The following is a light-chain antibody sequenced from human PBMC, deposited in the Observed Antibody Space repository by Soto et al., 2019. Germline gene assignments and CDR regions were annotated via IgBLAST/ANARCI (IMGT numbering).Light chain of an antibody. CDR1: QSVSSRF. CDR2: GAS. Sequence: DIFLTQSPVTLSLSPVALATLSCRARQSVSSRFLAWHQQKPGQAPRLLIYGASSRATGIPDRFSGSGSGTDFTLTISSLEPEDFAVYYCQQYNNWPPITFGQGTRLEI. CDR3: QQYNNWPPIT. J-gene: IGKJ5*01. V-gene: IGKV3-20*01.